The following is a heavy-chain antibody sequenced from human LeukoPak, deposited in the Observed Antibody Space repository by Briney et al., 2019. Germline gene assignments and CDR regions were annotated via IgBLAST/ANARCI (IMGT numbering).Heavy chain of an antibody. CDR2: IYHSGST. D-gene: IGHD2-8*01. J-gene: IGHJ4*02. V-gene: IGHV4-38-2*02. Sequence: SETLSLTCTVSGYSISSGYYWGWIRQPPGKGLEWIGSIYHSGSTYYNPSLKSRVTISVDTSKNQFSLKLRSVTAADTAVYYCARVTSRLGVCDYWGQGSLVTVSS. CDR3: ARVTSRLGVCDY. CDR1: GYSISSGYY.